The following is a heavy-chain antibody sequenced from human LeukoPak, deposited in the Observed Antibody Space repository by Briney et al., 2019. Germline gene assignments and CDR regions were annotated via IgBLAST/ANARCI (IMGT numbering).Heavy chain of an antibody. CDR3: ARDRSRSTGFDP. V-gene: IGHV1-18*01. J-gene: IGHJ5*02. Sequence: EASVKVSCKASGYSFTRYGISWVRQAPGQGLEWMGWISTYKGNTNYVQKLQGRVTMTTDTSTNTAYMELRSLRSDDTAVYYCARDRSRSTGFDPWGQGTLVTVSS. CDR1: GYSFTRYG. CDR2: ISTYKGNT. D-gene: IGHD1-14*01.